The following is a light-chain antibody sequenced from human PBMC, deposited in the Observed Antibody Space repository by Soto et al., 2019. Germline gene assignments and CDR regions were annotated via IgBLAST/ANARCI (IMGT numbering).Light chain of an antibody. V-gene: IGKV1-5*03. J-gene: IGKJ1*01. Sequence: DIQMTQSPSTLSASVGDRVTITCRASHSIRNYLAWYQQKAGKAPNLLIYKASTLENGVPSRLSGSGSGTEFTLTISSLQPDDSATYYCQEYDSYRTFGPGTKVEIK. CDR3: QEYDSYRT. CDR1: HSIRNY. CDR2: KAS.